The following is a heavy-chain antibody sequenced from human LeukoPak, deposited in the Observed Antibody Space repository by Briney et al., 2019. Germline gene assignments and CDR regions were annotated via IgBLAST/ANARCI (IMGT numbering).Heavy chain of an antibody. CDR2: IRGRVGGT. V-gene: IGHV3-23*01. CDR3: TRDPNGDYVGAFDFQR. D-gene: IGHD4-17*01. Sequence: GGSLRLSCVVSGCTFSTYAMTWVRQAPGRGREWVSSIRGRVGGTYYADSVRGRFTISRDNSKNTLYLQMNSLRAEDTAIYYCTRDPNGDYVGAFDFQRWGQGTLVTVSS. J-gene: IGHJ1*01. CDR1: GCTFSTYA.